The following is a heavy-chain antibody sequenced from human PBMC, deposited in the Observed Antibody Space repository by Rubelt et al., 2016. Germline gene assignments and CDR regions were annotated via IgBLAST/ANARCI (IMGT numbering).Heavy chain of an antibody. Sequence: QVQLQESGPGLVKPSATLSLTCTVSGGSISSYYWSWIRQPPGKGLECIGYIYFSGSTNYNPSLESRVTISVDTSKNQFSLKLGSVTAADPAVYYCARLSSSSGIDYWGQGILVTVSS. J-gene: IGHJ4*02. CDR3: ARLSSSSGIDY. CDR2: IYFSGST. V-gene: IGHV4-59*08. D-gene: IGHD6-6*01. CDR1: GGSISSYY.